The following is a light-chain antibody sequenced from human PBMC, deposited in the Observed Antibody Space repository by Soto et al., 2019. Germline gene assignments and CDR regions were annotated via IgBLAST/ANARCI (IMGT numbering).Light chain of an antibody. J-gene: IGKJ4*01. Sequence: EIVMTQSPATLSVSPGERVTLSCRASQSVSRNLAWYQQIPGRAPRLLIYGASTRATGIPARFSGSGSGTEFTLTISLRQSEDFAVYYCQQYNNWPPLAFGGGTKVEIK. V-gene: IGKV3-15*01. CDR2: GAS. CDR3: QQYNNWPPLA. CDR1: QSVSRN.